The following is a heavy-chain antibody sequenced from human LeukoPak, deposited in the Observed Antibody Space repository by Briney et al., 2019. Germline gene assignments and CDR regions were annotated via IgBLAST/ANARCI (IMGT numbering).Heavy chain of an antibody. Sequence: SETLSLTCTVSGGSISSYYWSWIRQPPGKGLEWIGYIYYSGGTNYNPSLKSRVTISLDTSKNQFSLKLSSVTAADTAVYYCARHQSIFGVVFDPWGQGTLVTVSS. J-gene: IGHJ5*02. V-gene: IGHV4-59*08. CDR1: GGSISSYY. CDR2: IYYSGGT. CDR3: ARHQSIFGVVFDP. D-gene: IGHD3-3*01.